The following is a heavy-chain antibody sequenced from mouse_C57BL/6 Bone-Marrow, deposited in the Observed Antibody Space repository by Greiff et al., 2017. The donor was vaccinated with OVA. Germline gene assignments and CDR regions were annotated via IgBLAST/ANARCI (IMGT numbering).Heavy chain of an antibody. Sequence: QVHVKQSGAELVKPGASVKISCKASGYAFSSYWMNWVKQRPGKGLEWIGQIYPGDGDTNYNGKFKGKATLTADKSSSTAYMQLSSLTSEDSAVYFCARGNYDLFDYWGQGTTLTVSS. J-gene: IGHJ2*01. D-gene: IGHD2-4*01. V-gene: IGHV1-80*01. CDR1: GYAFSSYW. CDR3: ARGNYDLFDY. CDR2: IYPGDGDT.